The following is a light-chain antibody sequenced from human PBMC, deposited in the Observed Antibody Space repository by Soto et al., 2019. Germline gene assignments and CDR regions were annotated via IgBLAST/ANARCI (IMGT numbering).Light chain of an antibody. CDR2: DAS. Sequence: EIVLTQSPATLSLSPGERATLSCRASQSVSSYLAWYQQKPGQAPRLLIYDASNRATGIPARFSGSGAGTEFTPTISSLEPEDFAVYYCQQRSNWPLTFGGGTKVEIK. CDR1: QSVSSY. J-gene: IGKJ4*01. V-gene: IGKV3-11*01. CDR3: QQRSNWPLT.